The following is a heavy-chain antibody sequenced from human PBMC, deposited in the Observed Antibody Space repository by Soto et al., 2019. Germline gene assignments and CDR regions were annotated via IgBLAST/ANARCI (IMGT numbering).Heavy chain of an antibody. CDR1: GGSISSYY. J-gene: IGHJ6*02. CDR3: ARGSVTMVRGVIKKAYSPGMDV. CDR2: IYYSGST. V-gene: IGHV4-59*01. D-gene: IGHD3-10*01. Sequence: SETLSLTCTVSGGSISSYYWSWIRQPPGKGLEWIGYIYYSGSTNYNPSLKSRVTISVDTSKNQFSLKLSSVTAADTAVYYCARGSVTMVRGVIKKAYSPGMDVWGQGTTVT.